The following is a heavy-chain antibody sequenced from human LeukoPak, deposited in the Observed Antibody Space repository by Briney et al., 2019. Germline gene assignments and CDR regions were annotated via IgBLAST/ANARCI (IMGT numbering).Heavy chain of an antibody. D-gene: IGHD7-27*01. J-gene: IGHJ6*03. Sequence: PSETLSLTCAVYGGSFSSYYWSWIRQPPGKGLEWIGSIYSSGSTYYNASLQSRVTISIETSKNQISLRLNSVTAADTAVYYCARDLGYYYYYMDVWGKGTTVTVSS. CDR1: GGSFSSYY. CDR3: ARDLGYYYYYMDV. CDR2: IYSSGST. V-gene: IGHV4-59*01.